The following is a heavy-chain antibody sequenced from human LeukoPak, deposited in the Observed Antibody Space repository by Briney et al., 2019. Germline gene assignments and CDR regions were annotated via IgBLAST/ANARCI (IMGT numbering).Heavy chain of an antibody. CDR1: GGSFSGYY. Sequence: SETLSLTCGVYGGSFSGYYWSWIRQPPGKGLEWIGEINHSGSTNYNPSLKSRVTISVDTSKNQFSLKLSSVTAADTAVYYCARHLLDCSGGSCYSVGCFDYWGQGTLVTVSS. CDR3: ARHLLDCSGGSCYSVGCFDY. CDR2: INHSGST. D-gene: IGHD2-15*01. J-gene: IGHJ4*02. V-gene: IGHV4-34*01.